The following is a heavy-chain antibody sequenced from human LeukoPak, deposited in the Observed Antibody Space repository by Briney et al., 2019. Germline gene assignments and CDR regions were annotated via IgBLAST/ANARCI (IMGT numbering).Heavy chain of an antibody. CDR2: ISGSGGST. CDR1: GFTFSSYA. J-gene: IGHJ6*02. Sequence: GGSLRLSCVASGFTFSSYAMSWVRQAPGKGLEWVSAISGSGGSTYYADSVKGRFTISRDNSKNTLYLQMNSLRAEDTAVYYCAKDHYDFWSGYYEFYYYYGMDVWGQGTTVTVSS. D-gene: IGHD3-3*01. V-gene: IGHV3-23*01. CDR3: AKDHYDFWSGYYEFYYYYGMDV.